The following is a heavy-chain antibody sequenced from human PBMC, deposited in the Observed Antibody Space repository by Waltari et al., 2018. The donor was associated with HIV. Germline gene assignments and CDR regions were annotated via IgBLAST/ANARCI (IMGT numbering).Heavy chain of an antibody. D-gene: IGHD5-12*01. Sequence: QVQLVESGGGVVQPGRSLRRSCAASGFSFSSYGMHWVRQAPGKGLEWVAVISYDGSNKYYADSVKGRFTVSRDNSKNTVYLQMNSLRDEDTGVYYCAKVRYSGNDLTFGGQGTLVTVSS. CDR3: AKVRYSGNDLTF. CDR1: GFSFSSYG. J-gene: IGHJ4*02. V-gene: IGHV3-30*18. CDR2: ISYDGSNK.